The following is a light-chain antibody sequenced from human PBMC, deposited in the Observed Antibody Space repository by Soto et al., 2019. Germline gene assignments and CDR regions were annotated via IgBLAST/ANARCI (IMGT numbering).Light chain of an antibody. CDR3: QQYNSYGT. V-gene: IGKV1-5*01. Sequence: DIQMTQSPSTLSASVGDRVTITFRASQSISSWLAWYQQKPGKAPKLLIYDASSLESGVPSRFSGSGSGTEFTLTISSLQPDDFATYYCQQYNSYGTFGQGTKVDSK. CDR2: DAS. CDR1: QSISSW. J-gene: IGKJ1*01.